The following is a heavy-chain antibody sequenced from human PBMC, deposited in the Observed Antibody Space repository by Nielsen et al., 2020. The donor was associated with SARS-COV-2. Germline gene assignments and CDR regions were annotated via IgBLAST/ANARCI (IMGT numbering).Heavy chain of an antibody. CDR3: ARDKGDYGSEAAGMDV. D-gene: IGHD4-17*01. V-gene: IGHV3-53*01. J-gene: IGHJ6*02. CDR2: IYSGGST. CDR1: GFTVSSNY. Sequence: GGSLRLSCAASGFTVSSNYMSWVRQAPGKGLEWVSVIYSGGSTYYADSVKGRFTISRDNSKNTLYLQMNSLRPEDTAVYYCARDKGDYGSEAAGMDVWGQGTTVTVSS.